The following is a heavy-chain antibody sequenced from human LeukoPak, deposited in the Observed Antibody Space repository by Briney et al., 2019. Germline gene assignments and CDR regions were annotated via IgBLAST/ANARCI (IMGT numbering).Heavy chain of an antibody. CDR3: ARVWGLAVAGGEIEY. Sequence: GGSLRLSCAASGFTFSSYEMNWVRQAPGKGLEWVSYISSSGTTIYYADSVKGRFTISRDNAKNSLYLQMNSLRDEDTAVYYCARVWGLAVAGGEIEYWGQGTLVTVSS. V-gene: IGHV3-48*03. CDR1: GFTFSSYE. J-gene: IGHJ4*02. D-gene: IGHD6-13*01. CDR2: ISSSGTTI.